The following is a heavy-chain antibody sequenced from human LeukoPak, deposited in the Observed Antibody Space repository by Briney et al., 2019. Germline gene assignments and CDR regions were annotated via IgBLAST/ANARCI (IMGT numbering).Heavy chain of an antibody. CDR2: IYNGGNT. CDR1: GFSVNSNY. V-gene: IGHV3-66*01. J-gene: IGHJ4*02. Sequence: GGSLRLSCAASGFSVNSNYINWVRQAPGKGLEWVSVIYNGGNTNYAGSVKGRFTISRDRSKSTMYLQMNSLRVEDTAVYYCARGQAYSGSFSFHFDSWGQGTLVTVSS. CDR3: ARGQAYSGSFSFHFDS. D-gene: IGHD1-26*01.